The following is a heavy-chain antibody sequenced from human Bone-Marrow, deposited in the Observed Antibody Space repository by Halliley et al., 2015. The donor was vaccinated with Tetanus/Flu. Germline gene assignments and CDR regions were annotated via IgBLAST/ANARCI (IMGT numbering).Heavy chain of an antibody. J-gene: IGHJ4*02. CDR2: YYTGSP. V-gene: IGHV4-59*01. CDR3: ARVGDYFASGSYYRQYFDF. D-gene: IGHD3-10*01. Sequence: YYTGSPKYTPPPNSRVTISAATSKNQFSLKLTSVTAADTAVYYCARVGDYFASGSYYRQYFDFWGQGTLVTASS.